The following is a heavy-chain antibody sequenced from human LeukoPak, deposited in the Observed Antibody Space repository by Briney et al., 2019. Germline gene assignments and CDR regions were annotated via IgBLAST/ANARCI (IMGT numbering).Heavy chain of an antibody. Sequence: SDTLSLTCTVSGGSIRSDYWKWLRQPSGKGLAWIGCIYYSGSTYYNPSLKILVNISVDMSKSQLAQRLTSVTAADTAECCCDRKNDFDVWGQGTLVTVSS. CDR1: GGSIRSDY. CDR3: DRKNDFDV. J-gene: IGHJ3*01. V-gene: IGHV4-59*07. D-gene: IGHD2/OR15-2a*01. CDR2: IYYSGST.